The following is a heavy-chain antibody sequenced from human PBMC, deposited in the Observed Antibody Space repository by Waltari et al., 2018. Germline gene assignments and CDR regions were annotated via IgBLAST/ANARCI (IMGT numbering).Heavy chain of an antibody. V-gene: IGHV3-7*01. CDR2: ISPDGSEK. D-gene: IGHD1-26*01. J-gene: IGHJ4*02. CDR1: GCTFSNSW. Sequence: EVQLVQSGGDLVRPGGSLRLACAASGCTFSNSWMSWVRQAPGRGLEWMAYISPDGSEKYYVDSVKGRFTISRDNAENSLYLQMTSLRAEDTAVYYCARGGTYWVDYWGQGALVTVSS. CDR3: ARGGTYWVDY.